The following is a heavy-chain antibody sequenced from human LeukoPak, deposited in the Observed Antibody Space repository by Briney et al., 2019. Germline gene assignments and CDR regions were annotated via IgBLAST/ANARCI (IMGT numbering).Heavy chain of an antibody. V-gene: IGHV3-53*01. J-gene: IGHJ4*02. CDR2: IYSGGST. Sequence: GGSLRLSCAASGFTVNTNYMSWVRQAPGKGLERVSVIYSGGSTYYADSVKGRFTISRDNSKNALYLRMNSLRAEDTAVYYCARDPTGYYDSSGYYSTGYFDYWGQGTLVTVSS. D-gene: IGHD3-22*01. CDR3: ARDPTGYYDSSGYYSTGYFDY. CDR1: GFTVNTNY.